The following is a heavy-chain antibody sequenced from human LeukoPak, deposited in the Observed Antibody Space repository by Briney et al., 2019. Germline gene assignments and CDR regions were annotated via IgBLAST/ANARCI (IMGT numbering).Heavy chain of an antibody. CDR1: GFTFSSYS. D-gene: IGHD3-10*01. CDR3: ARDYGSGSYWVGNDY. V-gene: IGHV3-21*04. Sequence: GGSLRLSCAASGFTFSSYSMNWVRQAPGKGLEWVSSISSSSSYIYYADSVKGRFTISRDTSKNTIYLQMNSLRAEDTAVYYCARDYGSGSYWVGNDYWGQGTLVTVSS. J-gene: IGHJ4*02. CDR2: ISSSSSYI.